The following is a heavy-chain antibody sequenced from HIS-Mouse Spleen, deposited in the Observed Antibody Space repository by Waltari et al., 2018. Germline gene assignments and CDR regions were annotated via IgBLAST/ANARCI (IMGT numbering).Heavy chain of an antibody. Sequence: QVQLPESGPGLVKPSETLSLTCTVSGGSISSYYWSWIRQPAGKGRDWFGRIYTSGSTNYNPSLKSRVTMSVDTSKNQFSLKLSSVTAADTAVYYCARDFHDFWSGYYGGDKKHDAFDIWGQGTMVTVSS. CDR1: GGSISSYY. V-gene: IGHV4-4*07. D-gene: IGHD3-3*01. CDR2: IYTSGST. J-gene: IGHJ3*02. CDR3: ARDFHDFWSGYYGGDKKHDAFDI.